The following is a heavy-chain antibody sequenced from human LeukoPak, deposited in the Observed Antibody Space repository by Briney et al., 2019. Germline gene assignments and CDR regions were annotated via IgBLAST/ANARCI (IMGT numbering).Heavy chain of an antibody. J-gene: IGHJ5*02. D-gene: IGHD2-15*01. CDR3: ARGYCSGGSCYPNWFDP. Sequence: GGSLRLSCAASGFTFSSYSMNWVRQAPGKGLEWVSSISSSSSYIYYADSVKGRFTISRDNAKNSLYLQMNSLRAEDTAVYYCARGYCSGGSCYPNWFDPWGQGTLVTVSP. CDR2: ISSSSSYI. V-gene: IGHV3-21*01. CDR1: GFTFSSYS.